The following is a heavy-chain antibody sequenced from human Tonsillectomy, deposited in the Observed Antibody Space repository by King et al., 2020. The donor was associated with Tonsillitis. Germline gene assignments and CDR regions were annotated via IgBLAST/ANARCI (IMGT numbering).Heavy chain of an antibody. D-gene: IGHD3-22*01. CDR3: ARDSTDYYDSTGYYYWGY. CDR2: ISTYNGNT. V-gene: IGHV1-18*01. CDR1: GYTFISYG. Sequence: QLVQSGAEVKKPGASVKVSCKASGYTFISYGISWVRQAPGQGLEWMGWISTYNGNTNYAQKLQGRVTMTTDTSTSTAYMELRSLRSDETAVYYCARDSTDYYDSTGYYYWGYWGQGTLVTVSS. J-gene: IGHJ4*02.